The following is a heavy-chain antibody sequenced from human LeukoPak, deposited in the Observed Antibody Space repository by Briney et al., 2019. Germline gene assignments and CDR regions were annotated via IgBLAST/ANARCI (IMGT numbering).Heavy chain of an antibody. Sequence: SETLSLTCTVSGGSISSDSWSWIRQPPGKGLEWIGYIHYSGSTNYNPSLKSRVTISIDTSNNQCSLKLSSVTAADTAVYYCARYYYGSGPFDYWGQGTLVTVSS. V-gene: IGHV4-59*01. J-gene: IGHJ4*02. CDR1: GGSISSDS. CDR3: ARYYYGSGPFDY. CDR2: IHYSGST. D-gene: IGHD3-10*01.